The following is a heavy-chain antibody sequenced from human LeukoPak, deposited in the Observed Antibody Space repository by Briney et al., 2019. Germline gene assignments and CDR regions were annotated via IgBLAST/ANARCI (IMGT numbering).Heavy chain of an antibody. CDR3: ASSARRNGSGSYYNVAWFDP. Sequence: GGALRLSCAASGFTFSSYSMNWVRQAPGKGLEWVSVIYSGGSTYYADSVKGRFTISRDNSKNTLYLQMNSLRAEDTAVYYCASSARRNGSGSYYNVAWFDPWGQGTLVTVSS. CDR1: GFTFSSYS. V-gene: IGHV3-53*01. CDR2: IYSGGST. D-gene: IGHD3-10*01. J-gene: IGHJ5*02.